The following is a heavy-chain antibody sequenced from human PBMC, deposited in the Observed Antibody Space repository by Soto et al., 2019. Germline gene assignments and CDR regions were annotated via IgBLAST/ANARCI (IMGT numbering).Heavy chain of an antibody. J-gene: IGHJ4*02. CDR2: SRSKGYGGTT. V-gene: IGHV3-49*03. CDR3: TRGMYTAYETAPLFFDF. Sequence: GSLVLSCATSGFTFGAYALSWFRQAPGKGLEWVGFSRSKGYGGTTEFAASVRGRFTISRDDSNSIAYLQMKSLTTEDTAVYYCTRGMYTAYETAPLFFDFWGQGTLVTVSS. D-gene: IGHD5-12*01. CDR1: GFTFGAYA.